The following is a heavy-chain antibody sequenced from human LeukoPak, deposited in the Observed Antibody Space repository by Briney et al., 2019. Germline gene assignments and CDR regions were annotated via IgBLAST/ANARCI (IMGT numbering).Heavy chain of an antibody. V-gene: IGHV3-48*03. CDR1: GFTFSSYE. CDR3: ERVMFRRDDAFDI. Sequence: GGSLRLSCAASGFTFSSYEMNWVRQAPGKGLEWVSYISSSGSTIYYADSVKGRFTISRDNAKNSLYLQMNSLRAEDTAVYYCERVMFRRDDAFDIWGQGTMVTVSS. CDR2: ISSSGSTI. D-gene: IGHD3-16*01. J-gene: IGHJ3*02.